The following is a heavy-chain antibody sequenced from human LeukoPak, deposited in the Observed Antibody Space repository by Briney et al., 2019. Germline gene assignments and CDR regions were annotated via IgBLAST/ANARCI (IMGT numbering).Heavy chain of an antibody. CDR2: IYTSGST. D-gene: IGHD3-3*01. J-gene: IGHJ3*02. Sequence: SETLSLTCTVSGGSISSYYWSWIRQPAGKGLEWIGRIYTSGSTNYNPSLKSRVTMSVDTSKNQFSLKLSSVTAADTAVYYCAKASTPVFWGVYYPNDVFNIGAQGKMVTVSS. CDR1: GGSISSYY. CDR3: AKASTPVFWGVYYPNDVFNI. V-gene: IGHV4-4*07.